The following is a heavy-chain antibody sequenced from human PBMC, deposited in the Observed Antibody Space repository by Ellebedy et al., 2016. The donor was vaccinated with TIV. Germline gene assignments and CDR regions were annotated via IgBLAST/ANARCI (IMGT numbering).Heavy chain of an antibody. Sequence: GESLKISCEASGFTFTSYWMHWVRQAPGKGLEWVSRITSDGTSTTYADSVNGRFTVSRDNTRNALYLQMNSLRAEDTAVYYCARVGSICRGGTCHPVGYFDYWGPGNLVTVSS. V-gene: IGHV3-74*03. CDR2: ITSDGTST. CDR1: GFTFTSYW. J-gene: IGHJ4*02. CDR3: ARVGSICRGGTCHPVGYFDY. D-gene: IGHD2-15*01.